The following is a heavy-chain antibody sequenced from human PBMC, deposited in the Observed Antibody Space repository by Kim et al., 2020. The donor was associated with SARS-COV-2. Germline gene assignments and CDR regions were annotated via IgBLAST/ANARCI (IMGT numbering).Heavy chain of an antibody. D-gene: IGHD6-13*01. V-gene: IGHV4-39*07. J-gene: IGHJ6*01. CDR2: IYYSGST. CDR3: ARGIAAAGTDDYYYYYG. CDR1: GGSISSSSYY. Sequence: SETLSLTCTVSGGSISSSSYYWGWIRQPPGKGLAWIGSIYYSGSTYYNPSLKSRVTISVDTSKNQFSLKLSSVTAADTAVYYCARGIAAAGTDDYYYYYG.